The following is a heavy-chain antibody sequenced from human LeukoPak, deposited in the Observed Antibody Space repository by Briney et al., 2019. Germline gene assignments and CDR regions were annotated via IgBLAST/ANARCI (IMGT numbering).Heavy chain of an antibody. D-gene: IGHD4-23*01. J-gene: IGHJ3*02. CDR2: ISSSSSTI. Sequence: GGSLRLSCAASGFTFSSYSMNWVRQAPWKGLEWVSYISSSSSTIYYADSVKGRFTISRDNAKNSLYLQMNSLRAEDTAVYYCARDPGGNHDAFDIWGQGTMVTVSS. CDR3: ARDPGGNHDAFDI. CDR1: GFTFSSYS. V-gene: IGHV3-48*01.